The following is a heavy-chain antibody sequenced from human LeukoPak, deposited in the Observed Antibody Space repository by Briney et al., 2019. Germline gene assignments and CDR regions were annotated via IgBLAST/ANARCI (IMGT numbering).Heavy chain of an antibody. D-gene: IGHD3-10*01. CDR1: GGSISSSTYY. Sequence: SETLSLTCTVSGGSISSSTYYWGWIRQPPGKGLEWIGSIYYSGSTNYNPSLKSRVTISVDTSKNQFSLKLSSVTAADTAVYYCARDRFRIWFGENWFDPWGQGTLVTVSS. CDR2: IYYSGST. J-gene: IGHJ5*02. CDR3: ARDRFRIWFGENWFDP. V-gene: IGHV4-39*07.